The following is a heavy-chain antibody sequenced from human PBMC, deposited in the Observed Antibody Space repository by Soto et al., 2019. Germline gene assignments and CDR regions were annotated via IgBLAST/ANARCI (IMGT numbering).Heavy chain of an antibody. Sequence: ASVKVSCKASGYTVINYPMQWVRPAPGQRLEWTGWINAVNGDTDYPQKFQVRVTITRDTSASTAYMELSSLRSEDTAVYYCELGPSTQSWDDAFDIWGQGTMVTVSS. V-gene: IGHV1-3*01. D-gene: IGHD6-13*01. CDR3: ELGPSTQSWDDAFDI. CDR2: INAVNGDT. J-gene: IGHJ3*02. CDR1: GYTVINYP.